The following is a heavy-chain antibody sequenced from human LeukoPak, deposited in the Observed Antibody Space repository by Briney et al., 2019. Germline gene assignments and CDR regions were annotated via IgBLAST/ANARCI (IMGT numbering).Heavy chain of an antibody. CDR3: ARHLYGDEGWGYFDY. V-gene: IGHV4-31*03. CDR2: IYYSGST. Sequence: RASETLSLTCTVSGGSISSGGYYWSWIRQHPGKGLEWIGYIYYSGSTFYNPSLKSRVTISVDTSKNQFSLKLSSVTAADTAVYYCARHLYGDEGWGYFDYWGQGTLVTVSS. J-gene: IGHJ4*02. D-gene: IGHD4-17*01. CDR1: GGSISSGGYY.